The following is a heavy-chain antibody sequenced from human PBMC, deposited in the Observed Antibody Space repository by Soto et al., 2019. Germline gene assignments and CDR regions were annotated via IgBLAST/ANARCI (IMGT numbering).Heavy chain of an antibody. J-gene: IGHJ4*02. Sequence: EVQLLESGGGLVQPGGSLRLSCAASGFTFSSYAMSWVRQAPGKGLEWVSAISGSGGSTYYADSVKGRFSISRDNSKNTLYLQMNSLRAEDTAVYYCAKGRLRGQTGGGFDYWGQGTLVTVSS. CDR2: ISGSGGST. D-gene: IGHD1-26*01. CDR1: GFTFSSYA. CDR3: AKGRLRGQTGGGFDY. V-gene: IGHV3-23*01.